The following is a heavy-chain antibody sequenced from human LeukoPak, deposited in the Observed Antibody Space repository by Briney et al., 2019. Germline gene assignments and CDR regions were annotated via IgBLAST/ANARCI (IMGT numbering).Heavy chain of an antibody. CDR1: GYTFTSYD. V-gene: IGHV1-8*03. CDR2: MNPNSGNT. J-gene: IGHJ5*02. Sequence: ASVKVSCKASGYTFTSYDINWVRQATGQGLEWMGWMNPNSGNTGYAQKFQGRVTITRNTSISTAYMGLSSLRSEDTAVYYCARGLYGSGRHRNWFDPWGQGTLVTVSS. CDR3: ARGLYGSGRHRNWFDP. D-gene: IGHD3-10*01.